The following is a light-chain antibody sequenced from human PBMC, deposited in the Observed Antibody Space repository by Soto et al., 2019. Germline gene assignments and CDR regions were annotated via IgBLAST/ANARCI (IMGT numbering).Light chain of an antibody. Sequence: EIVMTQSPATLSVSPGERATLSCRASQSVSTNLAWYQQKPGQAPRLLMYGASTRATGIPARFSGSGSGTDFTLTISRLEPEDFAVYYCQQYDSSPLTFGGGTKVEIK. J-gene: IGKJ4*01. V-gene: IGKV3-15*01. CDR1: QSVSTN. CDR2: GAS. CDR3: QQYDSSPLT.